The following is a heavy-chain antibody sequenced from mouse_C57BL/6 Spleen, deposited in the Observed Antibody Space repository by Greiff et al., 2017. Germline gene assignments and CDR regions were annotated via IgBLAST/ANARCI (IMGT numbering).Heavy chain of an antibody. CDR1: GFTFSDYG. Sequence: EVQLVESGGGLVKPGGSLKLSCAASGFTFSDYGMPWVRQAPEKGLEWVAYISSGSSTIYYADTVKGRFTISRDNAKNTLFLQMTSLRSEDTAMYYCARRDYDPAWFAYWGQGTLVTVSA. D-gene: IGHD2-4*01. CDR3: ARRDYDPAWFAY. J-gene: IGHJ3*01. V-gene: IGHV5-17*01. CDR2: ISSGSSTI.